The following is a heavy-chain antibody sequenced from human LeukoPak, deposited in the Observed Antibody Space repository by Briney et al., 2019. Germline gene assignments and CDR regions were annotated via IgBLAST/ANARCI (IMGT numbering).Heavy chain of an antibody. J-gene: IGHJ4*02. V-gene: IGHV4-4*02. D-gene: IGHD3-10*01. CDR3: AKHITPNYFDY. CDR1: GGSISNSNW. Sequence: SETLSLTCAVSGGSISNSNWWSWVRQPPGKGLEWIGEVFHSGSTNYNPSLKSRVAFSVDTSKNQFSLKLRSVTAADTAVYYCAKHITPNYFDYWGQGNMVTVSS. CDR2: VFHSGST.